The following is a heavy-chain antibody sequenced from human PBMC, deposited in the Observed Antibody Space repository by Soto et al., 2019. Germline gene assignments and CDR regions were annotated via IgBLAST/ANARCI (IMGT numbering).Heavy chain of an antibody. D-gene: IGHD5-12*01. CDR3: ARALVREMKWPEHYFYRDL. V-gene: IGHV3-7*01. CDR1: GFLFSSYW. Sequence: EGQLVESGGDLVQPGGSLRPSCAASGFLFSSYWMSWFRQAPGKGLEWVADIKQDGSEKDYVPFVRGRFTISKDNARNSVYLEMNSQKVEDTAVYYCARALVREMKWPEHYFYRDLWGEGTTVTVTS. CDR2: IKQDGSEK. J-gene: IGHJ6*03.